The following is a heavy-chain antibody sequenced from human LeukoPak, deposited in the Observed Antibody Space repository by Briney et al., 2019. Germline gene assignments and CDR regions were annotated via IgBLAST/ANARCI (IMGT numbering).Heavy chain of an antibody. J-gene: IGHJ5*02. CDR2: IYYSGST. CDR3: ARALNWFDP. V-gene: IGHV4-59*01. Sequence: SQTLSLTCTVSGGSISSYYWSWIRQPPGKGLEWIGYIYYSGSTNYNPSLKSRVTISVDTSKNQFSLKLSSVTAADTAVYYCARALNWFDPWGQGTLVTVSS. CDR1: GGSISSYY.